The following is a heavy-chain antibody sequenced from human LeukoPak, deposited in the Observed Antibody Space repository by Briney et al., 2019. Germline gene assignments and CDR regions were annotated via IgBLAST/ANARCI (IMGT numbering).Heavy chain of an antibody. CDR1: GYTITTND. CDR2: IISYNGKT. Sequence: ASVKVSCKASGYTITTNDISWVRQAIGQELVWMGWIISYNGKTNYVQNLQGRVIMTTDTSPSTAYMELRSLRSDDTALYYCARMYYYDSSAYAEDAFDIWGQGTMVSVSS. CDR3: ARMYYYDSSAYAEDAFDI. J-gene: IGHJ3*02. D-gene: IGHD3-22*01. V-gene: IGHV1-18*01.